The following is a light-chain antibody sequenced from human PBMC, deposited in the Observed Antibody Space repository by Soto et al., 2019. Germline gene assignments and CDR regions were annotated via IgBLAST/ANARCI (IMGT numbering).Light chain of an antibody. CDR3: QQYDGAPLT. CDR2: AAS. CDR1: QTLSINS. Sequence: EIVLTQSPDTLSLSPGERATLFCRASQTLSINSLAWYQQKPGQAPRLLIYAASTRDTGIPDRCNGSGSGTDFALTINRLEPEDFAVYYFQQYDGAPLTFGPGTKVDVK. V-gene: IGKV3-20*01. J-gene: IGKJ3*01.